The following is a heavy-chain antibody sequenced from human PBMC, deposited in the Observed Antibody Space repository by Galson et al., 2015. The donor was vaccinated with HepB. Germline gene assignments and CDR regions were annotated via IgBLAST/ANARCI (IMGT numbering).Heavy chain of an antibody. CDR3: ATAFYDSSGYYPSTLFY. CDR1: GFTFSAYD. CDR2: TSSDGSNK. D-gene: IGHD3-22*01. Sequence: SLRLSCAASGFTFSAYDMHWVRQAPGKGLEWVAVTSSDGSNKYSADSVKGRFTISRDNSKNTLYLQMNSLSAEDTAVYYCATAFYDSSGYYPSTLFYWGQGILVTASS. V-gene: IGHV3-30*03. J-gene: IGHJ4*02.